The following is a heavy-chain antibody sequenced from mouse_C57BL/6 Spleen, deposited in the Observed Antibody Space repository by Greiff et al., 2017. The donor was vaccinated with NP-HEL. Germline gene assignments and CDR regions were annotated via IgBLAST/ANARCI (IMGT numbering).Heavy chain of an antibody. J-gene: IGHJ4*01. D-gene: IGHD2-1*01. CDR1: GYTFTDDN. CDR2: INPNNGGT. CDR3: ATLLWYAMEY. V-gene: IGHV1-22*01. Sequence: EVQLQQSGPELVKPGASVKMSCKASGYTFTDDNMHWVKQSHGKSLEWIGYINPNNGGTSYNQKFKGKATLTVNKSSSTAYMELRSLTSEDSAVYYCATLLWYAMEYWGQGTSVTVSS.